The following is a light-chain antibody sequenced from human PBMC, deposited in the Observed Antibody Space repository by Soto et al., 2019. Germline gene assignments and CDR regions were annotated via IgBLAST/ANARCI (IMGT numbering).Light chain of an antibody. CDR1: QSFGSY. V-gene: IGKV3-20*01. CDR3: QQYGKSPWT. CDR2: GAS. J-gene: IGKJ1*01. Sequence: EVVLTQSPGTLSLSPGERATLQCRASQSFGSYLAWFQQKPGQAPRLLIFGASGRATGIPDRFSVSGSGTDFTLTISRLDPEDFAVYYCQQYGKSPWTFGQGTTVEIK.